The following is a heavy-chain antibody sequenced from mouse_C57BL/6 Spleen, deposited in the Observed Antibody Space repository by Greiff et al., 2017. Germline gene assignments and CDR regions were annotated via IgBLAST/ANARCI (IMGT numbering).Heavy chain of an antibody. V-gene: IGHV14-4*01. Sequence: EVQLQQSGAELVRPGASVKLSCTASGFNIKDDYMHWVKQRPEQGLEWIGWIDPENGDTEYASKFQGKATITADTSSNTAYLQLSSLTSEDTAVYYCTTTPRFDYWGQGTTLTVSS. CDR3: TTTPRFDY. J-gene: IGHJ2*01. CDR2: IDPENGDT. CDR1: GFNIKDDY.